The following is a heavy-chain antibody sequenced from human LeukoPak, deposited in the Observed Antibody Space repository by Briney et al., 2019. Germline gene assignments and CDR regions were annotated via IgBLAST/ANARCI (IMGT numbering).Heavy chain of an antibody. V-gene: IGHV3-30*18. D-gene: IGHD3-10*01. CDR3: AKASGLWPFDY. CDR2: ISYDGSNK. CDR1: GFTFSSYG. J-gene: IGHJ4*02. Sequence: PGRSLRLSCAASGFTFSSYGMHWVRQAPGKGLEWVAVISYDGSNKYYADSVKGRFTISRDNSRNTLYLQMNSLRAEDTAVYYCAKASGLWPFDYWGQGTLVTVSS.